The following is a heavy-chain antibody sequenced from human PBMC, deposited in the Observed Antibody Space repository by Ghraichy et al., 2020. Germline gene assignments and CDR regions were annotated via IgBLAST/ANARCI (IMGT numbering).Heavy chain of an antibody. J-gene: IGHJ4*02. V-gene: IGHV4-59*01. CDR1: GGSISSYY. CDR2: IYYSGST. CDR3: ARKQNTSWLFDY. D-gene: IGHD5-12*01. Sequence: ESLNISCTVSGGSISSYYWSWIRQPPGKGLEWIGYIYYSGSTDYNPSLKSRVTISADMSKNQFSLKLSSVIAADTAVYYCARKQNTSWLFDYWGQGTLVTVSS.